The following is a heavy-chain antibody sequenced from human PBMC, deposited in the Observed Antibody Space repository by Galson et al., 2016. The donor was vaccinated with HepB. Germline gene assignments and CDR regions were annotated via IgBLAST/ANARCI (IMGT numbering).Heavy chain of an antibody. CDR3: ARDWSGSGLSLGY. CDR1: GYIFTNSY. CDR2: INPSGGVT. V-gene: IGHV1-46*01. Sequence: SVKVSCKASGYIFTNSYMHWVRQAPGQGLEWMGIINPSGGVTSYAQKFQGRVTMTRDTSTSTVYMELSSLRSEDTAVYYCARDWSGSGLSLGYWGQGTLVTVSS. D-gene: IGHD3-3*01. J-gene: IGHJ4*02.